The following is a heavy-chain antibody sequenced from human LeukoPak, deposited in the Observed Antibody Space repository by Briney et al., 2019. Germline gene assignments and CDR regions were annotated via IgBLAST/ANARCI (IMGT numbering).Heavy chain of an antibody. CDR2: IRYDDKNT. CDR3: ALQGYLVAFDY. V-gene: IGHV3-30*02. J-gene: IGHJ4*02. CDR1: AFTFSNRG. Sequence: GGSLRLSCAASAFTFSNRGMHWVRQAPGEGLQWVAFIRYDDKNTYYTDSVKDRFTFSRDISNNTLYLQMNSLRTEDTAVYYCALQGYLVAFDYWGQGTLVTVSS. D-gene: IGHD6-13*01.